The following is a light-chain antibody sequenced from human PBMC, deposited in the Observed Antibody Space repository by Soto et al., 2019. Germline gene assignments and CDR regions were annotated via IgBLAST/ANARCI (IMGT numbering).Light chain of an antibody. Sequence: QSVLTQPPSASGTPGQRVTISCAGGNSNSGSHTFNWYQHLPRTAPTLLIFSNNQRPSGVPARFSGSKSGTSASLAIRGLHAGDEGDYYCAAWDDSLNGCYVFGTGTKVTVL. CDR1: NSNSGSHT. CDR3: AAWDDSLNGCYV. V-gene: IGLV1-44*01. CDR2: SNN. J-gene: IGLJ1*01.